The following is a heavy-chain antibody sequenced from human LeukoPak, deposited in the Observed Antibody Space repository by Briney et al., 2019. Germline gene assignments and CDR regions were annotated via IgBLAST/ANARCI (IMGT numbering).Heavy chain of an antibody. CDR2: IKEDGSEK. CDR3: ARLPTGFDY. J-gene: IGHJ4*02. V-gene: IGHV3-7*05. CDR1: GFTFSEYW. D-gene: IGHD4-17*01. Sequence: GGSLRLSCAASGFTFSEYWMTWVRQAPGKGLEWVASIKEDGSEKYYVDSVKGRCTISRDNAKNSLYLQMNSLRVEDTAMYYCARLPTGFDYWGQGTLVTVSS.